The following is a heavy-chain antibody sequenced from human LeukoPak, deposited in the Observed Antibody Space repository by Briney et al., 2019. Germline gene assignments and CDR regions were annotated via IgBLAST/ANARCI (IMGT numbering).Heavy chain of an antibody. D-gene: IGHD1-26*01. CDR1: GYSFTSYW. Sequence: GASLQISCKGSGYSFTSYWIGWVRQMPGKGLEWMGIIYPGDSDTRYSPSFQGQVTISADKSISTAYLQWSSLKASDTAMYYCARVYSGSSTHFDYWGQGTLVTVSS. CDR2: IYPGDSDT. CDR3: ARVYSGSSTHFDY. J-gene: IGHJ4*02. V-gene: IGHV5-51*01.